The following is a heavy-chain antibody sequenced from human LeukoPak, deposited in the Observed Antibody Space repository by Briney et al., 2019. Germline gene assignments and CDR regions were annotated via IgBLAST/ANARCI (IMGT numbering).Heavy chain of an antibody. CDR1: GSTFSSYS. D-gene: IGHD3-22*01. Sequence: GGSLRLSCAASGSTFSSYSMNWVRQAPGKGLEWVSSISSSSSYIYYADSVKGRFTISRDNAKNSLYLQMNSLRAEDTAVYYCARDDESSGYTHDAFDIWGQGTMVTVSS. J-gene: IGHJ3*02. CDR2: ISSSSSYI. CDR3: ARDDESSGYTHDAFDI. V-gene: IGHV3-21*01.